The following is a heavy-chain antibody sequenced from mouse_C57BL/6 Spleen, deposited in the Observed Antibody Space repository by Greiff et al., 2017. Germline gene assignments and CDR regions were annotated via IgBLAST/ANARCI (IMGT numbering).Heavy chain of an antibody. J-gene: IGHJ2*01. D-gene: IGHD1-1*01. CDR1: GYTFTDYY. CDR2: IYPGSGNT. CDR3: ARWGTTVVDDY. V-gene: IGHV1-76*01. Sequence: VQLQQSGAELVRPGASVKLSCKASGYTFTDYYINWVKQRPGQGLEWIARIYPGSGNTYYNEKFKGKATLTAEKSSSTAYMQLSSLTSEDSAVYFCARWGTTVVDDYWGQGTTLTVSS.